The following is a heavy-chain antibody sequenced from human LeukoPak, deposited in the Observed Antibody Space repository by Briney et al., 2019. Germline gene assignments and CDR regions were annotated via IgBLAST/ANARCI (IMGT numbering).Heavy chain of an antibody. D-gene: IGHD3-10*01. V-gene: IGHV3-7*01. J-gene: IGHJ4*02. CDR3: ARLGPGMNFFYFDY. Sequence: PGGSLRLSCAASGFTFDDYAMHWVRQAPGKGLGWVANISQDGSEMFFVDSMNGRLTISRDNAKNSLYLHINSLRSEDTAVYYCARLGPGMNFFYFDYWGQGTLVTVSS. CDR2: ISQDGSEM. CDR1: GFTFDDYA.